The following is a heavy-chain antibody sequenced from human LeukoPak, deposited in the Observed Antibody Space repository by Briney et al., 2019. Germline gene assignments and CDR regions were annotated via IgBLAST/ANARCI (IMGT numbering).Heavy chain of an antibody. V-gene: IGHV3-72*01. J-gene: IGHJ6*04. CDR2: TRNKANSYTT. CDR3: ARGGTGTGPYGMDV. Sequence: GGALRLSCAASGFTFSDHYMDWVRQAPGKGLEWVGHTRNKANSYTTEYAAYLKGRFTILRDDSKNSLYLQMNSLKTEDTAVYYCARGGTGTGPYGMDVWGKGTTVTVSS. D-gene: IGHD1-1*01. CDR1: GFTFSDHY.